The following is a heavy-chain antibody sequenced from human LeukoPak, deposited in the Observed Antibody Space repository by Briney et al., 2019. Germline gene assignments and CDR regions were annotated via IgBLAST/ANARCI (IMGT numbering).Heavy chain of an antibody. CDR3: ARASRQRVRYFDY. D-gene: IGHD3-10*02. Sequence: GGSLRLSCTASGFVFSDYYMTRIRQTPGTGLEWLSYISTTSAYTNYADSVRGRFTISRDNAKNSLYLQMNSLRAEDTAVYYCARASRQRVRYFDYWGEGTVVTVSS. CDR1: GFVFSDYY. V-gene: IGHV3-11*06. J-gene: IGHJ4*02. CDR2: ISTTSAYT.